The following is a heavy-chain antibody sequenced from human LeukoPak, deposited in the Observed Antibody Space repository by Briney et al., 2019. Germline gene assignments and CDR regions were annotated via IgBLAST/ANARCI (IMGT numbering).Heavy chain of an antibody. CDR2: IYYSGST. CDR3: ARHAGGYYKNWFDP. D-gene: IGHD3-22*01. J-gene: IGHJ5*02. Sequence: SETLSLTCTVSGGSISSSSYYWGWIRQPPGKGLEWIGSIYYSGSTYYNPSLKSRVTISVDTSKNQFSLKLSSVTAADTAVCYCARHAGGYYKNWFDPWGQGTLVTVSS. V-gene: IGHV4-39*01. CDR1: GGSISSSSYY.